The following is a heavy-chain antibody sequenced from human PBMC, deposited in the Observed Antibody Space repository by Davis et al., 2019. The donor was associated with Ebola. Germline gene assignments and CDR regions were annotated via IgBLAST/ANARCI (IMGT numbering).Heavy chain of an antibody. CDR1: GYTLTELS. Sequence: SVKVSCKVSGYTLTELSMHWVRQAPGKGLEWMGGIIPIFGTANYAQKFQGRVTITADESTSTAYMELSSLRSEDTAVYYCARDSRGTYGMDVWGQGTTVTVSS. D-gene: IGHD1-26*01. V-gene: IGHV1-69*13. CDR3: ARDSRGTYGMDV. J-gene: IGHJ6*02. CDR2: IIPIFGTA.